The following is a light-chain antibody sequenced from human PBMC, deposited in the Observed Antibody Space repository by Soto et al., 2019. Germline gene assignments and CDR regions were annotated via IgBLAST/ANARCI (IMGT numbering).Light chain of an antibody. J-gene: IGLJ2*01. Sequence: QSALTQPASVSGSPGQSITISCTGTSRDVGRYNLVSWYQQHPGKAPKLMIYEGTERPSGVSNRFSASKSANTASLTISGLQAEDEAHYHCSSYAGSGTFVFGGGTKVTVL. CDR1: SRDVGRYNL. CDR3: SSYAGSGTFV. CDR2: EGT. V-gene: IGLV2-23*01.